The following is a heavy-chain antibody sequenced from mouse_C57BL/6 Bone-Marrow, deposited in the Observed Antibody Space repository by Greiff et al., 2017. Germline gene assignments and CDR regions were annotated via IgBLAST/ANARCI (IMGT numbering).Heavy chain of an antibody. J-gene: IGHJ3*01. D-gene: IGHD2-3*01. CDR3: ARSRWILPLFAY. V-gene: IGHV1-81*01. CDR2: IYPRSGNT. CDR1: GYTFTSSG. Sequence: VQLQQSGAELARPGASVKLSCKASGYTFTSSGISWVKQRPGQGLEWIGEIYPRSGNTYYNEKFKGKATLTADKSSSTAYMGLRSLTSEDSSVYFCARSRWILPLFAYWGQGTLVTVSA.